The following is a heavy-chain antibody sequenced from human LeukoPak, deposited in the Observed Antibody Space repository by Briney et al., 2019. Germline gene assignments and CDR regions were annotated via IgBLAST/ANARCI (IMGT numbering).Heavy chain of an antibody. CDR1: GFTFSSYA. V-gene: IGHV3-33*08. J-gene: IGHJ2*01. Sequence: GGSLRLSCAASGFTFSSYAMHWVRQAPGMGLEWVAVIWYDGSNKYYADSVKGRFTISRDNSKNTLYLQMNSLRAEDTAVYYCAREVAVAGRTGYFDLWGRGTLVTVSS. D-gene: IGHD6-19*01. CDR2: IWYDGSNK. CDR3: AREVAVAGRTGYFDL.